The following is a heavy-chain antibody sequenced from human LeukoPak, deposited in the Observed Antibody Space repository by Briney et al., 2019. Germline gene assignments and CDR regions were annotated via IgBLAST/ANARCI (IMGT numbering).Heavy chain of an antibody. D-gene: IGHD5-24*01. V-gene: IGHV4-39*01. CDR1: GGSINSSSYY. CDR2: IFYSGST. Sequence: SETLSLTCTVSGGSINSSSYYWGWIRQPPGKGLEWIGSIFYSGSTYYNPSLKSRVTISVDTSKNQFSLKLSSVTAADTAVYYCARHADVEMATFSDYWGQGTLVTVSS. J-gene: IGHJ4*02. CDR3: ARHADVEMATFSDY.